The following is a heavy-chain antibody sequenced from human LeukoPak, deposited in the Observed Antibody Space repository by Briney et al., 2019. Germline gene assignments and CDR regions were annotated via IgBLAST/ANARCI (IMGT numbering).Heavy chain of an antibody. CDR2: IYYSGST. Sequence: SETLSLTCTVSGGSISSSSYYWGWIRQPPGKGLEWIGSIYYSGSTYYNPSLKSRVTISVDTSKNQFSLKLSSVTAADTAVYYCARARNPFDDSSGYYGSAFDIWGQGTMVTVSS. CDR3: ARARNPFDDSSGYYGSAFDI. V-gene: IGHV4-39*07. CDR1: GGSISSSSYY. D-gene: IGHD3-22*01. J-gene: IGHJ3*02.